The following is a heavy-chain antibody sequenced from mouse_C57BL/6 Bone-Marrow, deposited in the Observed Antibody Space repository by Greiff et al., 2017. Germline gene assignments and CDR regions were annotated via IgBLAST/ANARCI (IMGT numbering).Heavy chain of an antibody. CDR1: GYAFSSSW. D-gene: IGHD2-4*01. V-gene: IGHV1-82*01. CDR2: IYPGDGDT. Sequence: VQLQQSGPELVKPGASVKISCKASGYAFSSSWMNWVKQRPGKGLEWIGRIYPGDGDTNYNGKFKGKATLTADKSSSTAYMQLSSLTSEDSAVYFCASKGVIYYDYDLDYWGQGTTLTVSS. J-gene: IGHJ2*01. CDR3: ASKGVIYYDYDLDY.